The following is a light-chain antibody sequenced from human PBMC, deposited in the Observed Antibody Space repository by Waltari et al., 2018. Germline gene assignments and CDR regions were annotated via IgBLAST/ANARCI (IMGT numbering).Light chain of an antibody. CDR2: DAS. V-gene: IGKV3-11*01. J-gene: IGKJ4*01. CDR1: QSVSSY. CDR3: QQRTNWPLT. Sequence: EIVLTQSPATLSLSPGEIATLSCRASQSVSSYLAWFQQQPGQAPRLLIYDASNRATGIPARFSGSGSGTDFTLTISSLEPEDFAVYYCQQRTNWPLTFGGGTKVEIK.